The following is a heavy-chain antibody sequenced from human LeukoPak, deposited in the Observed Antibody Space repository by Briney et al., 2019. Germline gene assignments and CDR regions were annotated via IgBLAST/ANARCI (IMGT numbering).Heavy chain of an antibody. CDR3: ARVGHDVMAYYDILTGYSHPVYYYYMDV. CDR2: IIPFFGTA. CDR1: GGTFNTSP. J-gene: IGHJ6*03. D-gene: IGHD3-9*01. Sequence: ASVKVSCKASGGTFNTSPLSWLRQAPGQGPEWMGGIIPFFGTANYAQKLQGRVTMTTDTSTSTAYMELRSLRSDDTAVYYCARVGHDVMAYYDILTGYSHPVYYYYMDVWGKGTTVTISS. V-gene: IGHV1-69*05.